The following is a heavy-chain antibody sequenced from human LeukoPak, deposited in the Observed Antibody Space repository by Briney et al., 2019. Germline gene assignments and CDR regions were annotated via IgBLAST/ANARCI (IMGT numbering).Heavy chain of an antibody. CDR2: IIHDGSNK. CDR1: GFXFSSYG. CDR3: AKVPTGVGSGSY. J-gene: IGHJ4*02. Sequence: GGSLRLSCAASGFXFSSYGIHWVRQAPGKGLEWVAVIIHDGSNKDYADSVKGRFTISRDNSKNTLYLQMNSLRTEDTAVYYCAKVPTGVGSGSYWGQGTLVTVSS. V-gene: IGHV3-30*18. D-gene: IGHD3-10*01.